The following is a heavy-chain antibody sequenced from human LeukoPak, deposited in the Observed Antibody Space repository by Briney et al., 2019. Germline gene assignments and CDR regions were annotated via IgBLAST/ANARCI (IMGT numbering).Heavy chain of an antibody. CDR2: IYPGDSDT. CDR3: ARQGSGYDSATYFDY. CDR1: GYSFTSYW. Sequence: GESLKISCKGSGYSFTSYWIGWVRQMPGKGLELMGIIYPGDSDTRYSPSFQGQVTISADKSISTAYLQWSSLKASDTAMYYCARQGSGYDSATYFDYWGQGTLVTVSS. J-gene: IGHJ4*02. V-gene: IGHV5-51*01. D-gene: IGHD5-12*01.